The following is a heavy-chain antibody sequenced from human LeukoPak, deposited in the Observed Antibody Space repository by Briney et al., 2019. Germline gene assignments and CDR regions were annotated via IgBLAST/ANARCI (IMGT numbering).Heavy chain of an antibody. CDR2: IYPSDSDT. CDR3: ARSDSALKGDAFDI. J-gene: IGHJ3*02. D-gene: IGHD3-22*01. CDR1: GYSFTNYW. V-gene: IGHV5-51*01. Sequence: GESLKISCKGSGYSFTNYWIGWVRQMPGKGLEWMGIIYPSDSDTRYSPSFQGQVTFSADESISTAYLQWSSPTASDTAIYYCARSDSALKGDAFDIWGQGTMVTVSS.